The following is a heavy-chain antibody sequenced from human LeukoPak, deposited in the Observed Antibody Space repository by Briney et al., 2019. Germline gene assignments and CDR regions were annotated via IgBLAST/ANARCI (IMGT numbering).Heavy chain of an antibody. CDR2: IIPILGIA. CDR1: GGTFSSYA. J-gene: IGHJ5*02. Sequence: SVKVSCKASGGTFSSYAISWVRQAPGQGLEWMGRIIPILGIANYAQKFQGRVTITADKSTSTAYMELSSLGSEDTAVYYCASGTKSASWFDPWGQGTLVTVSS. D-gene: IGHD1-26*01. CDR3: ASGTKSASWFDP. V-gene: IGHV1-69*04.